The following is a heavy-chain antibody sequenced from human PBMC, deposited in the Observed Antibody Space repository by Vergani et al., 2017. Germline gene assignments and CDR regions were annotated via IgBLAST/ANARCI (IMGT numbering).Heavy chain of an antibody. J-gene: IGHJ3*02. CDR2: IYYSGST. CDR1: GGSISSGDYY. V-gene: IGHV4-30-4*08. CDR3: ARVPPQYYDILTGYPTPGAFDI. D-gene: IGHD3-9*01. Sequence: QVQLQESGPGLVKPSQTLSLTCTVSGGSISSGDYYWSWIRQPPGKGLEWIGYIYYSGSTYYNPSLKNRITISVDTSKNQFSLKLTSVTAADPAVYYCARVPPQYYDILTGYPTPGAFDIWGQGTMVTVSS.